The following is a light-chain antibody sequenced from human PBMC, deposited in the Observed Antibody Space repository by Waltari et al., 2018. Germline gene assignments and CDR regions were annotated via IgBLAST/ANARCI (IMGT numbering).Light chain of an antibody. J-gene: IGKJ2*01. Sequence: EIVMTQSPATLSVSPGERATLFCRASQSVRSKLAWYQQKPGQAPRHLIYGASTRATGIPARFSGSGSGTDFTLTINSLQAEDVAFYYCQQYYDVPYTFGRGTRLEIK. CDR2: GAS. CDR1: QSVRSK. CDR3: QQYYDVPYT. V-gene: IGKV3-15*01.